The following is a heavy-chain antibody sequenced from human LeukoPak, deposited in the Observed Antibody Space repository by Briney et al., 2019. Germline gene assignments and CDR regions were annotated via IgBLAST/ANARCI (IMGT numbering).Heavy chain of an antibody. V-gene: IGHV3-11*04. D-gene: IGHD2/OR15-2a*01. Sequence: GGSLRLSCAASGFSFSDYYMGRIRQAPGRGLEWISYISNTASWIRYADSVKGRFIVSRDNAKNSLSLEMTSLRGEDTAVYYCARGEYGHAFDFWGQGTMVTVSS. J-gene: IGHJ3*01. CDR3: ARGEYGHAFDF. CDR1: GFSFSDYY. CDR2: ISNTASWI.